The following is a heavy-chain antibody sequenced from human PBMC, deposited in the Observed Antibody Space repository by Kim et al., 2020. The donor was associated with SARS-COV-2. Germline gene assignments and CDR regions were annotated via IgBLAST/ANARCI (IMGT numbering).Heavy chain of an antibody. CDR3: VRDNGYGKVDH. D-gene: IGHD6-13*01. CDR2: ISSDGSTM. V-gene: IGHV3-74*03. J-gene: IGHJ4*02. Sequence: GGSLRLSCAASGFSFSIDWMHWVRQAPGKGLEWVSAISSDGSTMSYADSVKGRFTISRDNAKNNLYLQMNSLRAEDTSVYHCVRDNGYGKVDHWGQGTPVTVSS. CDR1: GFSFSIDW.